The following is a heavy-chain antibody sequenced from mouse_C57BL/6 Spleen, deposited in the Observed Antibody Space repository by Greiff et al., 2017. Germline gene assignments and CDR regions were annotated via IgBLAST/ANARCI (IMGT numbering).Heavy chain of an antibody. CDR3: ARDYYGSSHTFAY. Sequence: QVQLQQPGAELVKPGASVKMSCKASGYTFTSYWITWVKQRPGQGLEWIGDIYPGSGSTNYNEKFKSKATLTVDTSSSTAYMQLSGLTSEDSAVYYCARDYYGSSHTFAYWGQGTLVTVSA. CDR2: IYPGSGST. D-gene: IGHD1-1*01. J-gene: IGHJ3*01. CDR1: GYTFTSYW. V-gene: IGHV1-55*01.